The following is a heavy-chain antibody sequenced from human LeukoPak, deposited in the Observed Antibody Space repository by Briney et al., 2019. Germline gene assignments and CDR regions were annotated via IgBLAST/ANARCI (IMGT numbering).Heavy chain of an antibody. CDR1: GYTFTSYG. CDR2: ISAYNGNT. V-gene: IGHV1-18*01. CDR3: ARLVVPAAKNDAFDI. Sequence: ASVKVSCKASGYTFTSYGISWVRQAPGQGLEWMGWISAYNGNTNYAQKLQGRVTMTTDTSTSTAYMELRSPRSDDTAVYYCARLVVPAAKNDAFDIWGQGTMVTVSS. D-gene: IGHD2-2*01. J-gene: IGHJ3*02.